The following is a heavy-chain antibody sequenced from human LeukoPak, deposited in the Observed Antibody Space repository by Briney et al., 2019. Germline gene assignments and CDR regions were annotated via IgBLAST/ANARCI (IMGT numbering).Heavy chain of an antibody. V-gene: IGHV3-30*03. CDR3: ARDWGYDSGTYCVY. CDR1: GFTFRSYS. CDR2: ISYDGKKR. D-gene: IGHD3-10*01. J-gene: IGHJ4*02. Sequence: GGSLRLSCAASGFTFRSYSMHCGRQAPGKGLEWVAVISYDGKKRFYADSVKGRFTISRDNSKNTVDLQMNSLRAEDMAVYYCARDWGYDSGTYCVYWGQGTLVTVSS.